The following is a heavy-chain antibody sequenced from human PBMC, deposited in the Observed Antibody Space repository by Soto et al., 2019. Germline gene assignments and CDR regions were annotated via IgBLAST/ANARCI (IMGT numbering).Heavy chain of an antibody. CDR2: ISYDGSNK. Sequence: VQLVESGGVVVQPGGSLRLSCAASGFTFDDYAMHWVRQAPGKGLEWVAVISYDGSNKYYADSVKGRFTISRDSSEDTLYLQMNSLRAEDTAVYYCARDRVWFAIPDYWVQGTLVTVSS. J-gene: IGHJ4*02. CDR3: ARDRVWFAIPDY. V-gene: IGHV3-30-3*01. CDR1: GFTFDDYA. D-gene: IGHD3-10*01.